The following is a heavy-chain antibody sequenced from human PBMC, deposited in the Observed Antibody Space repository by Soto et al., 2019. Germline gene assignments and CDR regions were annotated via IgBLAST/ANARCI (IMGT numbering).Heavy chain of an antibody. Sequence: GSLRLSCAAYGFTFSNYAMTWVRQAPGKGLEWVSTISDSGSNTYYADSVMGRFTISRDNSKNTLNPQMNSLRAEDTAVYYCAKFAAAAYCSSTSCSDYWGQGTLVTVPS. CDR2: ISDSGSNT. CDR3: AKFAAAAYCSSTSCSDY. D-gene: IGHD2-2*01. J-gene: IGHJ4*02. CDR1: GFTFSNYA. V-gene: IGHV3-23*01.